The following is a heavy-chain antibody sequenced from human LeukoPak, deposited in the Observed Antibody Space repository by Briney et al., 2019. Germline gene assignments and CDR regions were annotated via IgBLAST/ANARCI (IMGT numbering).Heavy chain of an antibody. V-gene: IGHV4-4*07. D-gene: IGHD3-10*01. Sequence: SETLSLTCTVSGVSISSYYWSWIRQSAGKGLEWIGRIYLSGNTKYNPSLKSRGTISVDKSKNQFSLKLSSVTAADTAMYYCASGYVGSSPFEYWGQGTLVTASS. CDR1: GVSISSYY. CDR3: ASGYVGSSPFEY. CDR2: IYLSGNT. J-gene: IGHJ4*02.